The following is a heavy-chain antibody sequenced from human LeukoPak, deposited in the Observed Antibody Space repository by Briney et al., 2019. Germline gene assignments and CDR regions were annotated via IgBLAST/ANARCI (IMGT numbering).Heavy chain of an antibody. J-gene: IGHJ6*02. CDR1: GFTFSSFA. CDR2: ISGSGGGT. D-gene: IGHD4-23*01. Sequence: PGGSLRLSCAASGFTFSSFAMNWVRQTPGKGLEWVSAISGSGGGTYYADSVKGRLTISRDNSKNTLFLQMNSLRAEDTAVYYCARCGRWPLQNYYYYGMDVWGQGTTVTVSS. V-gene: IGHV3-23*01. CDR3: ARCGRWPLQNYYYYGMDV.